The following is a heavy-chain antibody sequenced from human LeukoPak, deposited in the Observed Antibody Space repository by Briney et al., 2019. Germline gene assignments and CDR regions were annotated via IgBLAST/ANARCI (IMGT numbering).Heavy chain of an antibody. CDR1: GYSISSGYY. CDR3: ARDVAALVEVVPAVIGGWFDP. J-gene: IGHJ5*02. V-gene: IGHV4-38-2*02. Sequence: SETLSLTCAVSGYSISSGYYWGWIRQPPEKGLEWIGSIYHSGSTYYNPSLKSRVTISVDTSKNQFSLKLSSVTAADTAVYYCARDVAALVEVVPAVIGGWFDPWGQGTRVTVSS. D-gene: IGHD2-2*01. CDR2: IYHSGST.